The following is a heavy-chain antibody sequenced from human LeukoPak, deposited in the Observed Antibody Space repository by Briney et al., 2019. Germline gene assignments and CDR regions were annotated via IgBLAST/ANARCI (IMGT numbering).Heavy chain of an antibody. V-gene: IGHV1-69*13. CDR1: AATFSSYA. CDR3: ARGPVLRCFGWTLPPNWFDP. D-gene: IGHD3-9*01. J-gene: IGHJ5*02. Sequence: ASVKLACNASAATFSSYAISWVRQAPGQGLGWVGGIIPFFGTANYAQKFQGKGPITADESKSTDYMELSSQRSEDAGGYYGARGPVLRCFGWTLPPNWFDPWGQGTLVSVSS. CDR2: IIPFFGTA.